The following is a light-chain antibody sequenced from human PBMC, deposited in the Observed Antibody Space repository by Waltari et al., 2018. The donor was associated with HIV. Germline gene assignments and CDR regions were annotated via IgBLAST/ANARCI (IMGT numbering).Light chain of an antibody. Sequence: NFMLTQPHSVSESPGKTVTISCTRSSGSFASNYVQWYQQRPGRAPTTVIYEDNQRPSGVPDRFSGSIDSSANSASLTISGLKTEDEADYDCQSYDTTNQLGVFGGGTKLTVL. V-gene: IGLV6-57*04. CDR1: SGSFASNY. CDR3: QSYDTTNQLGV. CDR2: EDN. J-gene: IGLJ3*02.